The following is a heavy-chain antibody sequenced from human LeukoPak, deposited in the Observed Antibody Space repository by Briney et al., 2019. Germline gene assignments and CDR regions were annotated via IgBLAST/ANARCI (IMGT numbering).Heavy chain of an antibody. CDR3: VRSPACSGGDCYPNWFDP. Sequence: GESLKISCKSSGYSFTNNWIGWVRQMPGKGLEWMGIIYPGDSNTKYSPPFQGQVTISVDKSITTAYLQWSSLKASDTAMYYCVRSPACSGGDCYPNWFDPWGQGTLVTVSS. CDR2: IYPGDSNT. V-gene: IGHV5-51*01. J-gene: IGHJ5*02. D-gene: IGHD2-15*01. CDR1: GYSFTNNW.